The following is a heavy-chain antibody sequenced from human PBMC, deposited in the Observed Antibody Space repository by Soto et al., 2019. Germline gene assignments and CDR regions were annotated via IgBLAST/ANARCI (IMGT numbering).Heavy chain of an antibody. CDR3: ARGVVVAATTGNWFDP. Sequence: QVQLVQSGAEVKKPGSSVKVSCKASGGTFSSYAISWVRQARGQGLEWMGGIIPIFGTAIYAQKFQGRVTITADESTSTAYLELSSLRSEDTAVYYCARGVVVAATTGNWFDPWGQGTLVTVSS. CDR1: GGTFSSYA. J-gene: IGHJ5*02. CDR2: IIPIFGTA. V-gene: IGHV1-69*12. D-gene: IGHD2-15*01.